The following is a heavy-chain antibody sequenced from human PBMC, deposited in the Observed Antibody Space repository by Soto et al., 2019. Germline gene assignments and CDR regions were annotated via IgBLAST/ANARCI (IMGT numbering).Heavy chain of an antibody. CDR2: IYYSGST. Sequence: SETLSLTCTVSGGSISSGGYYWSWIRQHPGKGLEWIGYIYYSGSTYYNPSLKSRVTISVDTSKNQFSLKLSSVTAADTAVYYCARGGRWPAGNGFDPWGQGTLVTVSS. CDR3: ARGGRWPAGNGFDP. D-gene: IGHD2-15*01. J-gene: IGHJ5*02. V-gene: IGHV4-31*03. CDR1: GGSISSGGYY.